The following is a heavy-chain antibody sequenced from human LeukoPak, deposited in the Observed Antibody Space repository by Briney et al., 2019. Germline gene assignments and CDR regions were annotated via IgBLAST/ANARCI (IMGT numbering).Heavy chain of an antibody. CDR2: ISSSSSYI. CDR1: GFTFSSYS. CDR3: ARLNVEMATILDY. D-gene: IGHD5-24*01. V-gene: IGHV3-21*04. J-gene: IGHJ4*02. Sequence: GGSLRLSCAASGFTFSSYSMNWVRQAPGKGLEWVSSISSSSSYIYYADSVKGRFTISRDNAKNSLYLQMNSLRAEDTAVYYCARLNVEMATILDYWGQGTLVTVSS.